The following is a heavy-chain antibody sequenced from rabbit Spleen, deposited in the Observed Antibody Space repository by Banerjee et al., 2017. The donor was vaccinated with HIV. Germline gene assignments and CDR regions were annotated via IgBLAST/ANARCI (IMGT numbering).Heavy chain of an antibody. Sequence: QEQLVESGGGLVQPGGSLKLSCKASGFTLSSYYMNWVRQAPGKGLEWISCIAGSSSGFTYSATWAKGRFTCSKTSSTTVTLQMTSLTVADTATYFCARDSGTSFSSYGMDLWGQGTLVTVS. CDR3: ARDSGTSFSSYGMDL. V-gene: IGHV1S45*01. J-gene: IGHJ6*01. CDR2: IAGSSSGFT. D-gene: IGHD4-1*01. CDR1: GFTLSSYYM.